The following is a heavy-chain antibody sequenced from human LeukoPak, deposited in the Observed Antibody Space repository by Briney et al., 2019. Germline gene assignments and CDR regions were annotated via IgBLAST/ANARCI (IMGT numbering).Heavy chain of an antibody. Sequence: GGSLRLSCAASGFTFSSYWMHWARQAPGKGLVWVSRINTDGSSTSYADSVKGRFTISRDNAKNTLYLQMNSLRAEDTAVYYCARDLQAYYYDSSGYLWGQGTPVTVSS. CDR1: GFTFSSYW. CDR2: INTDGSST. J-gene: IGHJ4*02. CDR3: ARDLQAYYYDSSGYL. D-gene: IGHD3-22*01. V-gene: IGHV3-74*01.